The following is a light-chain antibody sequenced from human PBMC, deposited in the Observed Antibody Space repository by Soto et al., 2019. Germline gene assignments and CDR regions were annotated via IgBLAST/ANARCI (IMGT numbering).Light chain of an antibody. V-gene: IGLV4-69*01. CDR1: SGHSTYA. CDR3: QTWGTGVV. Sequence: QPVLTQSPSASASLGASVKLTCTLSSGHSTYAISWHQQQPEKGPRYLMKVNSDGSHSKGGGIPDRFSGSSSGAERYLTISRLQTEDDADYYCQTWGTGVVFGGGTKLTVL. CDR2: VNSDGSH. J-gene: IGLJ2*01.